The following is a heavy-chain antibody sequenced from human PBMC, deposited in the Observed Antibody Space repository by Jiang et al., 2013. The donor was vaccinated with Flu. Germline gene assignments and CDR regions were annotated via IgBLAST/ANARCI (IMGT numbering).Heavy chain of an antibody. V-gene: IGHV4-59*13. CDR2: IYYTGAT. CDR3: ARELDYDTRDSKWTYTYDI. CDR1: GGSIDKYY. D-gene: IGHD3-22*01. J-gene: IGHJ3*02. Sequence: GPGLVKPSATLSLTCTVSGGSIDKYYWSWFRQTPGKGLEWIGYIYYTGATNYNPSLKSRVTLSLGTSKNLFFLRLNSVTTADTAVYYCARELDYDTRDSKWTYTYDIWGQGTMVSVSS.